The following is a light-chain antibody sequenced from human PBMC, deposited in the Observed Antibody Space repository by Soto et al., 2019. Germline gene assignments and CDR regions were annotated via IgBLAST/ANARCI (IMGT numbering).Light chain of an antibody. Sequence: AIRMTQSPSSLSASTGDRVTITCRASQGISSYLAWYQQKPGKAPKXLIYAASTLQSGVPSRFSGSGSGTDFTLTISGLQPEDFETYDGLQHNNYPWTFGQGTKVDIK. CDR1: QGISSY. CDR2: AAS. CDR3: LQHNNYPWT. V-gene: IGKV1-8*01. J-gene: IGKJ1*01.